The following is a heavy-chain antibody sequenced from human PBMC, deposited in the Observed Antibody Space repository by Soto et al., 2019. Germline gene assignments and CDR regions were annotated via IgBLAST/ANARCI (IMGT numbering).Heavy chain of an antibody. CDR2: IYYSGST. CDR1: GGSISSSSYY. V-gene: IGHV4-39*01. D-gene: IGHD3-22*01. CDR3: ARVTGGYYDYYFDY. J-gene: IGHJ4*02. Sequence: TSETRSLTCTVSGGSISSSSYYWGWIRQPPGKGLEWIGSIYYSGSTYYNPSLKSRVTISVDTSKNQFSLKLSSVTAADTAVYYCARVTGGYYDYYFDYWGQGTLVTVSS.